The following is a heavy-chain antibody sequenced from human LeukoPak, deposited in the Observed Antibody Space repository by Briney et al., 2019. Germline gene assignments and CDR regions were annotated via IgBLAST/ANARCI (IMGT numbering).Heavy chain of an antibody. CDR1: GFTLSSHG. CDR2: ISSDGGKK. J-gene: IGHJ6*02. CDR3: ARGYLPSWLAPRYYYYGMDV. Sequence: GGSLRLSCVVSGFTLSSHGMHWVRQAPGKGLEWVAVISSDGGKKSYADSVKGRFTISRDNSKNTLYLQMDSLRVEDTAIYYCARGYLPSWLAPRYYYYGMDVWGQGTTVTVSS. V-gene: IGHV3-30*03. D-gene: IGHD6-19*01.